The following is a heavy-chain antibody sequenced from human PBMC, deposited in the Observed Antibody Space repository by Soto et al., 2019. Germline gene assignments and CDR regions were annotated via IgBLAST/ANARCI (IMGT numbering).Heavy chain of an antibody. CDR2: IYHSGST. V-gene: IGHV4-30-2*01. D-gene: IGHD3-10*01. J-gene: IGHJ4*02. CDR3: ARMASGIVDFYFDY. CDR1: GGSISSGGYS. Sequence: SETLSLTCAVSGGSISSGGYSWSWIRQPPGKGLEWIGYIYHSGSTYYNPSLKSRVTISVDRSKNQFSLKLSSVTAADTAVYYCARMASGIVDFYFDYWGQGTLVTVSS.